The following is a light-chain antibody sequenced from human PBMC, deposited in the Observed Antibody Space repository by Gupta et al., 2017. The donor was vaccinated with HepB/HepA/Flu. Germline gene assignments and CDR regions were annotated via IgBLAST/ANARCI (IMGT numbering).Light chain of an antibody. CDR1: SSDIGGYNY. V-gene: IGLV2-14*03. CDR3: SSYTSSSTRV. J-gene: IGLJ3*02. CDR2: DVS. Sequence: QSALTQPASVSGSPGQSITIYCTGTSSDIGGYNYVSWYQQPPGKTPKLIIYDVSHRPSGVSNRFSGSKSGNTASLTISGLQAEDEADYYCSSYTSSSTRVFGGGTKVTVL.